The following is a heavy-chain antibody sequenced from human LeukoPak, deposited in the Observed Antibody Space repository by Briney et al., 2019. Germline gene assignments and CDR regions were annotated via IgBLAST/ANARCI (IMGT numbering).Heavy chain of an antibody. CDR1: GGTFSSYA. CDR3: ASPVRDYYDSSGYSNDAFDI. J-gene: IGHJ3*02. D-gene: IGHD3-22*01. Sequence: SVKVSCKASGGTFSSYAISWVRQAPGQGLEWMGGIIPIFGTANYAQKFQGRVTITADKSTSTAYMELSSLRSEDTAVYYCASPVRDYYDSSGYSNDAFDIWGQGTMVTVSS. V-gene: IGHV1-69*06. CDR2: IIPIFGTA.